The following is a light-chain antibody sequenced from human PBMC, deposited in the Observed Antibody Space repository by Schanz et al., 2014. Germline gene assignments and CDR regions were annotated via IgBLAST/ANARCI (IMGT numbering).Light chain of an antibody. Sequence: QSALTQPASVSGSPGQSITISCTGTSSDVGAYNYVSWYQQHPGKAPKLVIYDVTDRPSGVSNRFSGSKSGNTASLTVSGLQAEDEADYYCSSYVGSNNWVFGGGTKVTVV. CDR3: SSYVGSNNWV. V-gene: IGLV2-14*01. CDR1: SSDVGAYNY. CDR2: DVT. J-gene: IGLJ3*02.